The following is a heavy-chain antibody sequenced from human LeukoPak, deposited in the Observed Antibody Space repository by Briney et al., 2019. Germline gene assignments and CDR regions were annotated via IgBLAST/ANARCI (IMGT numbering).Heavy chain of an antibody. Sequence: SETLSLTCTVSGGSISSGGYYWSWIRQPPGKGLEWIGYIYHSGSTYYNPSLKSRVTISVDRSKNQFSLKLSSVTAADTAVYYCARRVPAAIGVAWFDPWGQGTLVTVSS. CDR1: GGSISSGGYY. D-gene: IGHD2-2*02. V-gene: IGHV4-30-2*01. J-gene: IGHJ5*02. CDR3: ARRVPAAIGVAWFDP. CDR2: IYHSGST.